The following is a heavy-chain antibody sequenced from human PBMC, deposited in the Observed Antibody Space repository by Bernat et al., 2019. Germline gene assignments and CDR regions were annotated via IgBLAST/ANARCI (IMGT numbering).Heavy chain of an antibody. CDR1: GGTFSSYA. Sequence: QVQLVQSGAEVKKPGSSVKVSCKASGGTFSSYAISWVRQAPGQGLEWMGGIIPIFGTANYAQKFQGRVTITADESTSTAYMELSSLRSEDTAVYYCARGVKGDSLNPDYYYYYGMDVWGQGTTVTVSS. V-gene: IGHV1-69*01. J-gene: IGHJ6*02. CDR3: ARGVKGDSLNPDYYYYYGMDV. D-gene: IGHD2-21*01. CDR2: IIPIFGTA.